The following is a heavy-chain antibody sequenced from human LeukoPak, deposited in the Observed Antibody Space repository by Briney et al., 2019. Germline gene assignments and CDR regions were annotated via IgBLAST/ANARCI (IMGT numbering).Heavy chain of an antibody. V-gene: IGHV3-30*18. CDR2: ISYDGSNK. CDR1: GFTFSSYG. D-gene: IGHD2-21*02. Sequence: GGSLRLSCAASGFTFSSYGMHWVRQAPGKGLEWVAVISYDGSNKYYADSVKGRFTISRDNSKNTLYLQMNSLRAEDTAVYYCAKLFQQVTGDFDYWAREPWSPSPQ. J-gene: IGHJ4*02. CDR3: AKLFQQVTGDFDY.